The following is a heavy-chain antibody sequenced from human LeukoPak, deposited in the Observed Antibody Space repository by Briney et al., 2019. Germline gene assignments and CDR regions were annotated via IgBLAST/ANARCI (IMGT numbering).Heavy chain of an antibody. CDR2: IYHSGST. V-gene: IGHV4-30-2*01. J-gene: IGHJ4*02. Sequence: PSETLSLTCTVSGGSISSGGYYWSWIRQPPGKGLEWIGYIYHSGSTYYHPSLKSRVTISVDRSKNQFSLKLSSVTAADTAVYYCARTHYYGSGSFYYFDYWGQGTLVTVSS. CDR3: ARTHYYGSGSFYYFDY. CDR1: GGSISSGGYY. D-gene: IGHD3-10*01.